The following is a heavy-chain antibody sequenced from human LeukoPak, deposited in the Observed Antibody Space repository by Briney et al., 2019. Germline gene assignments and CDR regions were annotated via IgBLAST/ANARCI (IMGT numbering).Heavy chain of an antibody. J-gene: IGHJ5*02. CDR2: INPNSGGT. CDR3: ARDLFSPLGSQRYITMVPPPRGWFDP. D-gene: IGHD3-10*01. V-gene: IGHV1-2*02. Sequence: ASVKVSCKASGYTFTGYYMHWVRQAPGQGLEWMGWINPNSGGTNYAQKFQGRVTMTRDTSISTAYMELSRLRSDDTAVYYCARDLFSPLGSQRYITMVPPPRGWFDPWGPGTLVTVSS. CDR1: GYTFTGYY.